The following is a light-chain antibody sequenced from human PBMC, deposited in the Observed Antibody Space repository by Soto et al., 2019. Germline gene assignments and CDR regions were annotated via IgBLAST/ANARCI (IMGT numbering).Light chain of an antibody. CDR3: NSQTTSGIRV. CDR1: RTDVGDSNH. CDR2: EVS. V-gene: IGLV2-14*01. J-gene: IGLJ1*01. Sequence: QSALTQPASVSGSPGQSITISCTGTRTDVGDSNHVSWYQHHPGKAPKLIIYEVSYRPSGVSNRFSGSKSAYTASLTISVLQAEDEADYYCNSQTTSGIRVFGTGTKLTVL.